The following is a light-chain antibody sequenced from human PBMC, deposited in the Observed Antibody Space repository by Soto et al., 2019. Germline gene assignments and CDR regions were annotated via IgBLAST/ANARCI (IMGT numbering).Light chain of an antibody. CDR3: QQYNYRPPYT. CDR1: QSVSTN. J-gene: IGKJ2*01. Sequence: TVMTQSPATLSMSPGERVTLSCRASQSVSTNVAWYQQKPRQAPRLLIYGASTMATGIPPRFSGSGYATEFTLTISSLQTEDFAVYYCQQYNYRPPYTFGQGTKLEMK. V-gene: IGKV3-15*01. CDR2: GAS.